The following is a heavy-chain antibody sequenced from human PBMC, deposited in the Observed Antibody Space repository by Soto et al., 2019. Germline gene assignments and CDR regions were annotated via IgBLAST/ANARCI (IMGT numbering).Heavy chain of an antibody. J-gene: IGHJ5*02. CDR1: GGSFSGYY. CDR2: INHSGST. V-gene: IGHV4-34*01. Sequence: PSGTLSLTCAVYGGSFSGYYWSWIRQPPGKGLEWIGEINHSGSTNYNPSLKSRVTISVDTSKNQFSLKLSSVTAADTAVYYCARSHSSSWYTNWFDPWAQGTLVTVSS. D-gene: IGHD6-13*01. CDR3: ARSHSSSWYTNWFDP.